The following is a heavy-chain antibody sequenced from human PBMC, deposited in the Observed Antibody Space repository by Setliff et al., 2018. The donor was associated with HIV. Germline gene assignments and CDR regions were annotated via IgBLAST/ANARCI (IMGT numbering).Heavy chain of an antibody. D-gene: IGHD5-12*01. CDR2: IYSSGNT. Sequence: SETLSLTCTVSGGSISTSSYYWGWIRQSPGKGLEWIGSIYSSGNTYYSPSLKNRVSMSVDRSRNQFSLKLSSVTAADTAVYYCARLFQWMSYSFDIWGQGTMVTVSS. CDR3: ARLFQWMSYSFDI. J-gene: IGHJ3*02. V-gene: IGHV4-39*01. CDR1: GGSISTSSYY.